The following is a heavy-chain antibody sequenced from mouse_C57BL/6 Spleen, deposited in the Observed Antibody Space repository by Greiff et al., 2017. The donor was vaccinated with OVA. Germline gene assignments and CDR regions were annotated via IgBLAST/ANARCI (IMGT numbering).Heavy chain of an antibody. CDR3: ARYTTVVAHYFDY. CDR2: IYPGDGDT. J-gene: IGHJ2*01. Sequence: QVQLQQSGAELVKPGASVKISCKASGYAFSSYWMNWVKQRPGKGLEWIGQIYPGDGDTNYNGKFKGKATLTADKSSSTAYMQLSSLTSEDSAVYFCARYTTVVAHYFDYWGQGTTLTVSS. V-gene: IGHV1-80*01. D-gene: IGHD1-1*01. CDR1: GYAFSSYW.